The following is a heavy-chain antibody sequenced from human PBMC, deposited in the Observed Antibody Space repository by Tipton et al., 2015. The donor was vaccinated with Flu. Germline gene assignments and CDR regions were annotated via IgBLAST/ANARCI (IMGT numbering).Heavy chain of an antibody. CDR1: GFTVSSNY. Sequence: CAASGFTVSSNYMSWVRQAPGKGLEWVSVIYSGGSTYYADSVKGRFTISRDNSKNTLYLQMNSLRAEDTAVYYCARDSGDYYYYGMDVWGQGTTVTVSS. V-gene: IGHV3-66*01. CDR2: IYSGGST. D-gene: IGHD3-10*01. J-gene: IGHJ6*02. CDR3: ARDSGDYYYYGMDV.